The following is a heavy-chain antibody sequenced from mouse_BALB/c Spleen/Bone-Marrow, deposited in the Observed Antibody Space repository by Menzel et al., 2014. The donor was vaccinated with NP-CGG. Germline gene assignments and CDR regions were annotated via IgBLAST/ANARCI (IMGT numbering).Heavy chain of an antibody. J-gene: IGHJ2*01. D-gene: IGHD1-1*01. V-gene: IGHV5-17*02. CDR1: GFTFSSFG. CDR2: ISSGSSTI. CDR3: ASSPYGYFDY. Sequence: EVHLVESGGGLVQPGGSRKLSCAASGFTFSSFGMHWVRQAPEKGLKWVAYISSGSSTIYYADTVKGRFTISRDNPKNTLFLQMTSLRSEDTAMYYCASSPYGYFDYWGQGTTLTVSS.